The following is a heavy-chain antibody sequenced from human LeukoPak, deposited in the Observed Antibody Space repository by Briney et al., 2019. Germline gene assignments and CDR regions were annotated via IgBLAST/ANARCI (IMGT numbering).Heavy chain of an antibody. CDR2: ISAYNGNT. D-gene: IGHD6-13*01. CDR1: GYTFTSYG. Sequence: ASVKVSCKASGYTFTSYGISWVRQAPGQGLEWMGWISAYNGNTNYAQKFQGRVTITADESTSTAYMELSSLRSEDTAVYYCAYSSSWAGAFDIWGQGTMVTVSS. J-gene: IGHJ3*02. V-gene: IGHV1-18*01. CDR3: AYSSSWAGAFDI.